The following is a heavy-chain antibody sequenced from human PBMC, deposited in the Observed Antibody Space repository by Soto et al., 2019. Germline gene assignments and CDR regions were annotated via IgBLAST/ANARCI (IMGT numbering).Heavy chain of an antibody. J-gene: IGHJ4*02. CDR3: ARAPGIFGAQFDY. Sequence: GGSLRLSCAASGFTFSSYAMHWVRQAPGKGLEWVAVISYDGSNKYYADSVKGRFTISRDNSKNTLYLQMNSLRAEDTAVYYCARAPGIFGAQFDYWGQGTLVTVSS. V-gene: IGHV3-30-3*01. CDR2: ISYDGSNK. CDR1: GFTFSSYA. D-gene: IGHD3-3*01.